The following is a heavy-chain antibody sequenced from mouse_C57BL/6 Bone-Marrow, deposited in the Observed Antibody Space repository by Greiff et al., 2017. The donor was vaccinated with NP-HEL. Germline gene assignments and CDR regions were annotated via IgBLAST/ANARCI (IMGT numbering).Heavy chain of an antibody. CDR3: ARWDYGSSYEWDY. D-gene: IGHD1-1*01. Sequence: QVQLQQSGPELVKPGASVKISCKASGYAFSSSWMNWVKQRPGQGLEWIGRIYPGDGDTNYNGKFKGKATLTADKSSSTAYMQLSSLTSEDSAVYFCARWDYGSSYEWDYWGQGTTLTVSS. CDR2: IYPGDGDT. CDR1: GYAFSSSW. J-gene: IGHJ2*01. V-gene: IGHV1-82*01.